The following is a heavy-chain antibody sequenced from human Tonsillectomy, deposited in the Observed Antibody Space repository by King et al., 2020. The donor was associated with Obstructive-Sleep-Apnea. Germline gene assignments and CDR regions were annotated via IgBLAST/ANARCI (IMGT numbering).Heavy chain of an antibody. D-gene: IGHD3-22*01. CDR2: IYYSGST. CDR3: ARDRSNYYDSSGYLAFDI. CDR1: GGSISSGDYY. V-gene: IGHV4-30-4*01. Sequence: QLQESGPGLVKPSQTLSLTCTVSGGSISSGDYYWSWIRQPPGKSLEWIGYIYYSGSTYYNPSLKSRVTISVDTSKNQFSLKLSSVTAADTAVYYCARDRSNYYDSSGYLAFDIWGQGTMVTVSS. J-gene: IGHJ3*02.